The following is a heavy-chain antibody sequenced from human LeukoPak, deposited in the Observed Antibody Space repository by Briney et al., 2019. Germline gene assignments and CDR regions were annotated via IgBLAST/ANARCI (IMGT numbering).Heavy chain of an antibody. Sequence: KPSETLSLTCTVSGGSISSYYWSWIRQPPGKGLEWIGYIYYSGSTNYNPSLKSRVTISVDTSKNQFSLKLSSVTAADTAVYYCARLHEGWELPVDYWGQGTLVTVSS. CDR2: IYYSGST. V-gene: IGHV4-59*08. D-gene: IGHD1-26*01. CDR3: ARLHEGWELPVDY. CDR1: GGSISSYY. J-gene: IGHJ4*02.